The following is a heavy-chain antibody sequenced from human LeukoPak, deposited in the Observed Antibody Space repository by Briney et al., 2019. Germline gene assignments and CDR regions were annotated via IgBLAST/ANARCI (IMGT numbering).Heavy chain of an antibody. Sequence: GGSLRLSCAASGFTFSSYSMNWVRQAPGKGLERVSYISSSSSTIYYADSVKGRFTISRDNAKNSLYLQMNSLRAEDTAVYYCARAGRHYDSSGLDYWGQGTLVTVSS. CDR1: GFTFSSYS. J-gene: IGHJ4*02. CDR3: ARAGRHYDSSGLDY. V-gene: IGHV3-48*01. D-gene: IGHD3-22*01. CDR2: ISSSSSTI.